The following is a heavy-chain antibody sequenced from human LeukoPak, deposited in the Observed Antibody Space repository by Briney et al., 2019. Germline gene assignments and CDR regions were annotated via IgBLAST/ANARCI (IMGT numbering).Heavy chain of an antibody. CDR1: GGSFSGYY. V-gene: IGHV4-34*01. D-gene: IGHD1-7*01. CDR2: INHSGST. J-gene: IGHJ4*02. CDR3: ASPTGTTPHQRDFDY. Sequence: SETLSLTCAVYGGSFSGYYWSWIRQPPGRGLEWIGEINHSGSTNYNPSLKSRVTISVDTSKNQFSLKLSSVTAADTAVYYCASPTGTTPHQRDFDYWGQGTLVTVSS.